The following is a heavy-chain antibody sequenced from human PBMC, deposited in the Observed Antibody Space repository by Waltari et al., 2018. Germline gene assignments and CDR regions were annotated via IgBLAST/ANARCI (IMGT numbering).Heavy chain of an antibody. CDR2: MYHSGTT. D-gene: IGHD1-26*01. CDR1: GYSISSGYY. CDR3: ARVHSVSYAQASWFDP. J-gene: IGHJ5*02. Sequence: QVQLQESGPGLLKPSETLSLTCAVSGYSISSGYYWGWIRQPPEEGLEWIGIMYHSGTTYYNPSRKSRVTMSLDTSKNQFSLKLSSVTAADTAVYYCARVHSVSYAQASWFDPWGQGTLVTVSS. V-gene: IGHV4-38-2*01.